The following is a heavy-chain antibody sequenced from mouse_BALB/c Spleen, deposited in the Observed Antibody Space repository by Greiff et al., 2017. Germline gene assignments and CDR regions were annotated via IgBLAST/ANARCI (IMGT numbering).Heavy chain of an antibody. CDR1: GFTFTDYY. J-gene: IGHJ1*01. CDR2: IRNKANGYTT. Sequence: EVMLVESGGGLVQPGGSLRLSCATSGFTFTDYYMSWVRQPPGKALEWLGFIRNKANGYTTEYSASVKGRFTISRDNSQSILYLQMNTLRAEDSATYYCARAIYDYYGYGDVWGAGTTVTVPS. V-gene: IGHV7-3*02. D-gene: IGHD2-4*01. CDR3: ARAIYDYYGYGDV.